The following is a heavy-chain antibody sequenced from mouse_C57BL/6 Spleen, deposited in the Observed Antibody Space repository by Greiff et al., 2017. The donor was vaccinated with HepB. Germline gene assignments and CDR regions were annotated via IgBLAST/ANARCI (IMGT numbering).Heavy chain of an antibody. CDR3: ARSFITTAGDY. V-gene: IGHV5-17*01. CDR2: ISSGSSTI. D-gene: IGHD1-1*01. CDR1: GFTFSDYG. J-gene: IGHJ2*01. Sequence: EVKLQESGGGLVKPGGSLKLSCAASGFTFSDYGMHWVRQAPEKGLEWVAYISSGSSTIYYADTVKGRFTISRDNAKNTLFLQMTSLRSEDTAMYYCARSFITTAGDYWGQGTTLTVSS.